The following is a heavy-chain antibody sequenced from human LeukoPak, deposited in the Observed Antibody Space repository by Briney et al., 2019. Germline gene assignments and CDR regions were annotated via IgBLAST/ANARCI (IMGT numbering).Heavy chain of an antibody. V-gene: IGHV3-23*01. CDR1: GFTFSSYA. CDR2: ISGSGDST. Sequence: GGSLRLSCAASGFTFSSYATSWVRQAPGKGLEWVSSISGSGDSTYYADSVKGRFTISRDNSQNTLYLQMTSLRAEDTAVYYCAKGQLVGVSRTPWDYWGQGTLVTVSS. D-gene: IGHD1-26*01. J-gene: IGHJ4*02. CDR3: AKGQLVGVSRTPWDY.